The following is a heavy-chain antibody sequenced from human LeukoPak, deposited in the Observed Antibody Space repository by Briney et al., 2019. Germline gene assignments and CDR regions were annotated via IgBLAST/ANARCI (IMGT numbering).Heavy chain of an antibody. CDR2: INPNSGGT. Sequence: GASVKVSCKASGYTFTGYYMHWVRQAPGQGLEWMGWINPNSGGTNYAQKFQGRVTMTRDTSISTAYKELSRLRSDDTAVCYCARGRAGLWHEYDYWGQGTLVTVSS. D-gene: IGHD5-18*01. CDR1: GYTFTGYY. V-gene: IGHV1-2*02. CDR3: ARGRAGLWHEYDY. J-gene: IGHJ4*02.